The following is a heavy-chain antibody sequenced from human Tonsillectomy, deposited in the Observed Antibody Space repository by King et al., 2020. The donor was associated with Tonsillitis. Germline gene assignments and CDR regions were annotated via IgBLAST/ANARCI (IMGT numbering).Heavy chain of an antibody. Sequence: VQLVESGGGVVQPGRSLRLSCAASGFTFSSYGMHWVRQAPGKGLEWVAVISYDGSNKYYADSVKGRFTISRDNSKNTLYLQRNSLRAEDAAVYYCAKDKYYYDSSGPTYFDYWGQGTLVTVSS. CDR1: GFTFSSYG. CDR2: ISYDGSNK. V-gene: IGHV3-30*18. J-gene: IGHJ4*02. D-gene: IGHD3-22*01. CDR3: AKDKYYYDSSGPTYFDY.